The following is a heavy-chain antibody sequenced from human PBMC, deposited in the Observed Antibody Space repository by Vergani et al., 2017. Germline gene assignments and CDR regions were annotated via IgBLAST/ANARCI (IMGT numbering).Heavy chain of an antibody. J-gene: IGHJ6*03. Sequence: QVQLVQSGAEVKKPGSSVKVSCKASGGTFSSYAISWVRQAPGQGLEWMGGIIPIFGTANYAQKFQGRVTITADESTSTAYMELSRLRSEDTAVYYCARVDTAMVTAYYYMDVWGKGTTVTVSS. D-gene: IGHD5-18*01. CDR3: ARVDTAMVTAYYYMDV. CDR2: IIPIFGTA. V-gene: IGHV1-69*12. CDR1: GGTFSSYA.